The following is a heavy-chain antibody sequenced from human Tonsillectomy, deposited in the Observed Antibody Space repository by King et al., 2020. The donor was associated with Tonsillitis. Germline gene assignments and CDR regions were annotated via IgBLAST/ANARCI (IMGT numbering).Heavy chain of an antibody. Sequence: VQLVESGGGLVKPGGSLRLSCAASGFTFSDYYMSWIRQAPGTGLEWVSYISSSGSTIYYADSVKGRFTISRDNAKNSLYLQMNSLRAEDTAVYYCARERITMIVVVNDAFDIWGQGTMVTVSS. D-gene: IGHD3-22*01. CDR3: ARERITMIVVVNDAFDI. V-gene: IGHV3-11*01. CDR2: ISSSGSTI. J-gene: IGHJ3*02. CDR1: GFTFSDYY.